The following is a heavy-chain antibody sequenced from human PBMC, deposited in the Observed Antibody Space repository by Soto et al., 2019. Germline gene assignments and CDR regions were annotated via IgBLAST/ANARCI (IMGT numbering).Heavy chain of an antibody. CDR2: IYYSGST. Sequence: QVQLQESGPGLVKPSETLSLTCTVSGGSISSYYWSWIRQPPGKGLEWIGYIYYSGSTNYNPSLKSRVPISVDTSKNQFSLKLSSVTAADTAVYYCAREGVGNAFDIWGQGTMVTVSS. D-gene: IGHD2-8*01. J-gene: IGHJ3*02. CDR1: GGSISSYY. CDR3: AREGVGNAFDI. V-gene: IGHV4-59*01.